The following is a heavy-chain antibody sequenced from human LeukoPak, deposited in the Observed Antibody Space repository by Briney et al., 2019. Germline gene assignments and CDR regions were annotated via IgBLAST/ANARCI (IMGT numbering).Heavy chain of an antibody. V-gene: IGHV1-24*01. CDR2: FDPEDGET. CDR3: ATEGVVAAKSGFYY. Sequence: ASVKVSCKVSGYTLTELSMHWVRQAPGKGLEWMGGFDPEDGETIYAQKFQGRVSMTEDTSTDTAYMELSSLRSEDTAVYYGATEGVVAAKSGFYYSGEGSLVTVSS. D-gene: IGHD2-15*01. CDR1: GYTLTELS. J-gene: IGHJ4*02.